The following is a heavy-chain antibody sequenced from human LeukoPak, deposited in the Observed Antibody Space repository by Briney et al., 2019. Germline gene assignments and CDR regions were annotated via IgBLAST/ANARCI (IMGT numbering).Heavy chain of an antibody. Sequence: SETLSLTCAVYGGSFSGYYWSWIRQPPGKGLEWIGEINHSGSTNYNPSLKSRVTISVDTSKNQFSLKLSSVTAADTAVYYCARPSSSSWYSGWFDPWGQGTLVTVSS. CDR3: ARPSSSSWYSGWFDP. D-gene: IGHD6-13*01. CDR1: GGSFSGYY. J-gene: IGHJ5*02. V-gene: IGHV4-34*01. CDR2: INHSGST.